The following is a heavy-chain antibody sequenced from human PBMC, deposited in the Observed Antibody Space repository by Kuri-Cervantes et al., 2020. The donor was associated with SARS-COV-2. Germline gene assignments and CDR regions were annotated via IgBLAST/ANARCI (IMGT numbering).Heavy chain of an antibody. D-gene: IGHD3-22*01. J-gene: IGHJ5*02. CDR1: GGSISSYY. V-gene: IGHV4-59*08. CDR3: AVRRPYYYDSSGYYSGWFDP. Sequence: GSLRLSCTVSGGSISSYYWSWIRQPPGKGLEWIGYIYYSGSTNYNPSLKSRVTISVDTSKNQFSLKLSSVTAADTAAYYCAVRRPYYYDSSGYYSGWFDPWGQGTLVTVSS. CDR2: IYYSGST.